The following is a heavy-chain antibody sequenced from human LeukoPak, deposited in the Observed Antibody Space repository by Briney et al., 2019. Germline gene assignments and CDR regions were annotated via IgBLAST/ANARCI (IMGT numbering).Heavy chain of an antibody. CDR2: TTGSGDIT. CDR3: AKGAVDTGRPWHPLDS. J-gene: IGHJ4*02. V-gene: IGHV3-23*01. D-gene: IGHD1-1*01. CDR1: GFTFSTYA. Sequence: PGGSLRLSCEASGFTFSTYAMSWVRLAPGKGLEWVSVTTGSGDITYYADSLKGRFIVSRDNSRSTLYLQMNTLRGDDTAVYFCAKGAVDTGRPWHPLDSWGQGTLVTVSS.